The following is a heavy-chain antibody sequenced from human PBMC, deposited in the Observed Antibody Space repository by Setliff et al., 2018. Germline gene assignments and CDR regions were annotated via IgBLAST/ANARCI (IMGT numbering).Heavy chain of an antibody. V-gene: IGHV4-39*01. J-gene: IGHJ4*02. Sequence: PSETLSLTCTVSGDSISSSNYYWGWIRQPPGKGLEWIAAIKYSGSTSYNPSLKSRVTISVDKSKSQFSLELSSVTAVDTAVYYCARQGTYCDGGGGSCFPPNYWGQGTLVTVSS. D-gene: IGHD2-15*01. CDR1: GDSISSSNYY. CDR3: ARQGTYCDGGGGSCFPPNY. CDR2: IKYSGST.